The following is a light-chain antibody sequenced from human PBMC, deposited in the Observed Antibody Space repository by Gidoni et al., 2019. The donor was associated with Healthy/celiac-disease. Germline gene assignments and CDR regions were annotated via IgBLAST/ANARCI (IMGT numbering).Light chain of an antibody. Sequence: DIVTTQSPLSLPVTPGEPASISCRSSQSLLHSNGYNYLDWYLQKPGQSPQLLIYLGSNRASGVPDRFSGSGSGTDFTLKISRVEAEDVGVYYCIQALQTPRTFGQGTKVEIK. CDR2: LGS. CDR1: QSLLHSNGYNY. CDR3: IQALQTPRT. V-gene: IGKV2-28*01. J-gene: IGKJ1*01.